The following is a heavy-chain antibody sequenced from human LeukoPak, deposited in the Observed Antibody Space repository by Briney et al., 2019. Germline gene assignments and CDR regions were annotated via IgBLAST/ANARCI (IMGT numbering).Heavy chain of an antibody. CDR1: GFTFSCYA. Sequence: GGSLRLSCAASGFTFSCYAMNWVRQAPGKGLEWVSFISGSGDTTYYADSVKGRFTISRDNSKNTLYLQMNSLRAEDTSVYYCAKSRGESRGASNYWGQGTLVTVSS. V-gene: IGHV3-23*01. D-gene: IGHD1-26*01. J-gene: IGHJ4*02. CDR3: AKSRGESRGASNY. CDR2: ISGSGDTT.